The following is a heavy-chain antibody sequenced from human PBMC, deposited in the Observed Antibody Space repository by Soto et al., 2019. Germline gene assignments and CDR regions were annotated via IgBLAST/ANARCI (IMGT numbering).Heavy chain of an antibody. D-gene: IGHD6-6*01. Sequence: QVQLVQSGAEMKKPGSSVKVSCKASGGTFSSYTISWVRQAPGQGLEWMGRIIPILGIANYAQKFQGRVTITADKSTSTAYMELSSLRSEDTAVYYCARWGYSSSSGDYYYMDVWGKGTTVTVSS. J-gene: IGHJ6*03. CDR2: IIPILGIA. V-gene: IGHV1-69*02. CDR3: ARWGYSSSSGDYYYMDV. CDR1: GGTFSSYT.